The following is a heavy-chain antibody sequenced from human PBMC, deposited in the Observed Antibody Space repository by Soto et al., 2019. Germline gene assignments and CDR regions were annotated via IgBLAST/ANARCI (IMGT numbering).Heavy chain of an antibody. CDR1: GGTFSSYA. CDR2: IIPIFGTA. D-gene: IGHD3-22*01. V-gene: IGHV1-69*12. Sequence: QVQLVQSGAEVKKPGSSVKVSCKASGGTFSSYAISWVRQAPGQGLGWMGGIIPIFGTANYAQKFQGRVTITADESTSTAYMELSSLRSEDTAVYYCAREGQYYYDSSGYYLGIYFDYWGQGTLVTVSS. J-gene: IGHJ4*02. CDR3: AREGQYYYDSSGYYLGIYFDY.